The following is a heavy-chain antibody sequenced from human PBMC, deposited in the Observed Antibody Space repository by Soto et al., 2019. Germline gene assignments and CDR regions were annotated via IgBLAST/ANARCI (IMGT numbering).Heavy chain of an antibody. J-gene: IGHJ4*02. V-gene: IGHV1-58*01. Sequence: ASVKVSCKASGFTFTSSAVQWVRQARGQRLEWIGWIVVGSGNTNYAQKFQERVTITRDMSTSTAYMELSSLRSEDTAVYYCAAGGTGTTPLFYWGQGTLVTVSS. D-gene: IGHD1-7*01. CDR2: IVVGSGNT. CDR3: AAGGTGTTPLFY. CDR1: GFTFTSSA.